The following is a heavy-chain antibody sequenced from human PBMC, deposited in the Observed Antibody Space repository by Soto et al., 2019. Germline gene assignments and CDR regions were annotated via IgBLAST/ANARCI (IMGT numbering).Heavy chain of an antibody. J-gene: IGHJ4*03. CDR1: GYDFTNYW. D-gene: IGHD6-13*01. CDR2: IYPGDSDI. CDR3: ARFRAPRRQLISMSFHL. Sequence: GESLKISCKASGYDFTNYWIAWVRQQPGRGLEWMGMIYPGDSDIRYNPSFRGRVTISADKSITSAFVQWGSLKASDSAIYYCARFRAPRRQLISMSFHLWGLGTLVTVSS. V-gene: IGHV5-51*01.